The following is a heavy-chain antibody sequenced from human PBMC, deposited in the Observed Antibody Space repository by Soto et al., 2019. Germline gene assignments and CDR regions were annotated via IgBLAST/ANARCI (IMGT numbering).Heavy chain of an antibody. D-gene: IGHD2-21*02. J-gene: IGHJ4*02. CDR1: GYTFTSYA. CDR3: ARSIVVVTAADY. V-gene: IGHV1-3*01. CDR2: INAGNGNT. Sequence: QVQLVQSGAVVKQPGSSVKVSCKASGYTFTSYAMHWVRQAPGQRLEWMGWINAGNGNTKSSQKFQGRVTITRDASASTAYMELSRLRSEDTAVYYWARSIVVVTAADYWGQGTRVNVSA.